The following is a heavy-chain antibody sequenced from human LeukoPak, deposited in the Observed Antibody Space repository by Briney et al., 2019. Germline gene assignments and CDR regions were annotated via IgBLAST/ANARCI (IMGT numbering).Heavy chain of an antibody. CDR3: AKCRLSYGDDAFHV. Sequence: GGSLRLSCAASGFSFSNYAMSWVRQAPGKGLEWVSYVAGGGGKKFHADSVKGRFTISRDNSRNTMFLQMNSLRVEDTAVYYCAKCRLSYGDDAFHVWGQGTMVLVSS. D-gene: IGHD4-17*01. CDR2: VAGGGGKK. J-gene: IGHJ3*01. CDR1: GFSFSNYA. V-gene: IGHV3-23*01.